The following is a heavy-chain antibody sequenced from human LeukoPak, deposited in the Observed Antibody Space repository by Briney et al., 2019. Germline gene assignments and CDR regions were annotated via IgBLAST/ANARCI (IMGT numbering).Heavy chain of an antibody. V-gene: IGHV3-30*18. CDR3: AKDCGRYEIDY. CDR2: ISYDGSNK. D-gene: IGHD5-12*01. Sequence: GGSLRLSCAASGFTFSSDGMHWVRQAPGKGLEWVAVISYDGSNKYYADSVKGRFTISRDNSKNALYLQMNSLRAEDTAVYYCAKDCGRYEIDYWGQGTLVTVSS. J-gene: IGHJ4*02. CDR1: GFTFSSDG.